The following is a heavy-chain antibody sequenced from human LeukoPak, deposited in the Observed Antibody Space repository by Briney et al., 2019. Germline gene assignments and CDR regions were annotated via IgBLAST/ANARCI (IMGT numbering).Heavy chain of an antibody. CDR1: GFPFNIYA. CDR3: AREGLGYCSTTTCFLFDY. D-gene: IGHD2-2*01. CDR2: ISNDGNSK. V-gene: IGHV3-30*04. Sequence: GGSLRLSCAASGFPFNIYAINWVRQAPGQGLEWVALISNDGNSKYYADSVKGRFTISGDSSKSTVFLQMNSLRVEDTAVYYCAREGLGYCSTTTCFLFDYWGQGALVTVSS. J-gene: IGHJ4*02.